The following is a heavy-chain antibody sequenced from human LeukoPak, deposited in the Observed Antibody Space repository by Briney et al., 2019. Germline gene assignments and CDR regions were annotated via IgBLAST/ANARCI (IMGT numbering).Heavy chain of an antibody. CDR3: ARVPIAAAADV. V-gene: IGHV4-61*02. Sequence: SETPSLTCTVSGGSISSGSYYWSWIRQPAGKGLEWIGRIYTSGSTNYNPSLKSRVTISVDTSKNQFSLKLSSVTAADTAVYYCARVPIAAAADVWGQGTTVTVSS. J-gene: IGHJ6*02. CDR1: GGSISSGSYY. CDR2: IYTSGST. D-gene: IGHD6-13*01.